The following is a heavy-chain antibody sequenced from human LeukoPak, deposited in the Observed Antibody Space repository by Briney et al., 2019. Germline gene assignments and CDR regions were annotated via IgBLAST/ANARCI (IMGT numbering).Heavy chain of an antibody. D-gene: IGHD2-21*01. J-gene: IGHJ4*02. V-gene: IGHV3-23*01. Sequence: GGSLRLSCAASGFTFSSYGMTWVRQAPGKGLEWVSAISDSGNTYHADSVKGRFTISRDSSKNTLFLQMNRLRPEDAAVYYCAKAPVTTCRGAYCYPFDYWGQGTLVTVSS. CDR1: GFTFSSYG. CDR2: ISDSGNT. CDR3: AKAPVTTCRGAYCYPFDY.